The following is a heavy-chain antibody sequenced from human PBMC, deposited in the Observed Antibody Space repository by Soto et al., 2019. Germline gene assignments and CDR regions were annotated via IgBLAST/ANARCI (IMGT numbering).Heavy chain of an antibody. V-gene: IGHV2-26*01. CDR2: IFPNDEK. J-gene: IGHJ6*02. Sequence: QVTLKESGPVLVKPTETLTLTCTVSGFSLSSATLGVAWIRQPPGKALEWLAHIFPNDEKSYTASLRSRLTTSEDTSKSQVVLTMTSMDPVDTGTYYCARAGLYGLDVWGQGTTVTVSS. CDR1: GFSLSSATLG. CDR3: ARAGLYGLDV.